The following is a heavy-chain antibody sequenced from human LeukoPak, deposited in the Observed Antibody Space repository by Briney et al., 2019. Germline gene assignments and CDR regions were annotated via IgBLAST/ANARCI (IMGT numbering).Heavy chain of an antibody. CDR1: GGSISSYY. CDR3: ARDLKIGDICGGDCYSGDAFDI. V-gene: IGHV4-4*07. Sequence: SETLSLTCTVPGGSISSYYWSWIRQPAGKGLEWIGRIYTSGSTNYNPSLKSRVTMSVDTSKNQFSLKLSSVTAADTAVYYCARDLKIGDICGGDCYSGDAFDIWGQGTMVTVSS. CDR2: IYTSGST. J-gene: IGHJ3*02. D-gene: IGHD2-21*02.